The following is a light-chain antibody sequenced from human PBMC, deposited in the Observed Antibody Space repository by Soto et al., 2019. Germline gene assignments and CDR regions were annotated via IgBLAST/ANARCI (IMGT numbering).Light chain of an antibody. CDR3: SSYTSSSTSV. CDR2: EVS. V-gene: IGLV2-14*01. J-gene: IGLJ1*01. CDR1: SSDVGGYNY. Sequence: QSALTQPASVSGSPGQSITISCTGTSSDVGGYNYVSWYQQHPGKAPKLMIYEVSNRPSGVSNRFSGSKSGNTASLTISGXXAXXXXDYYCSSYTSSSTSVFGTGTKLTVL.